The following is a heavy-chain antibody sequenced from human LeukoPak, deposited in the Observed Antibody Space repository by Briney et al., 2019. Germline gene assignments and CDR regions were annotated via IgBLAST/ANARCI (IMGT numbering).Heavy chain of an antibody. Sequence: PSETLSLTCTVSGGSISSSSYYWGWIRQPPGKGLEWIGTIYYSGSTYYNPSLKSRVTISVDTSRNQFSLKLSSVTAADTAVYYCARGVVVPAAICVFYYYYGMDVWGQGTTVTVSS. CDR3: ARGVVVPAAICVFYYYYGMDV. J-gene: IGHJ6*02. D-gene: IGHD2-2*01. CDR1: GGSISSSSYY. CDR2: IYYSGST. V-gene: IGHV4-39*01.